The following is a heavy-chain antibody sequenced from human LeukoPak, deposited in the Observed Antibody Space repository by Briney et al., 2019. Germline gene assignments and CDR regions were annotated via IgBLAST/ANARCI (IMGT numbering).Heavy chain of an antibody. CDR3: ARSERSLIRYGMDV. CDR2: IIPILGIA. D-gene: IGHD5-24*01. J-gene: IGHJ6*02. Sequence: VKVSCKASGGTFSSYAISWVRQAPGQGLEWMGRIIPILGIANYAQKFQGRVTITADKSTSTAYMELSSLRSEDTAVYYCARSERSLIRYGMDVWGQGTTVTVSS. V-gene: IGHV1-69*10. CDR1: GGTFSSYA.